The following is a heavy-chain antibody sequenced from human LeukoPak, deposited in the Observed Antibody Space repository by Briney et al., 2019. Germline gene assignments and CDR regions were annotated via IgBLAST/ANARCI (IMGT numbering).Heavy chain of an antibody. D-gene: IGHD4-23*01. J-gene: IGHJ6*03. CDR3: ARVLQPVVNPEYYYYYYMDV. V-gene: IGHV3-20*04. CDR2: INWNGGST. Sequence: GGSLRLSCAASGFTFDDYGMSWVRQAPGKGLEWVSGINWNGGSTGYADSVKGRFTISRDNAKNSLYLQMNSLRAEDTALYYCARVLQPVVNPEYYYYYYMDVWGKGTTVTVSS. CDR1: GFTFDDYG.